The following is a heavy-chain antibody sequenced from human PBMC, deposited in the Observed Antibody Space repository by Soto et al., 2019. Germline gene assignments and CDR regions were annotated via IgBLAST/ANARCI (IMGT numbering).Heavy chain of an antibody. Sequence: QVQLQESGPGLVKPSETLSLTCTVSGGSISSYYWSWIRQPPGKGLEWIGYIYYSGSTNYNPSLKSRVTISVDTSKNQFSLTLSSVTAADTAVYYCARSPPYDILTGYYFSTGFYFDYWGQGTLVTVSS. CDR3: ARSPPYDILTGYYFSTGFYFDY. D-gene: IGHD3-9*01. J-gene: IGHJ4*02. V-gene: IGHV4-59*08. CDR2: IYYSGST. CDR1: GGSISSYY.